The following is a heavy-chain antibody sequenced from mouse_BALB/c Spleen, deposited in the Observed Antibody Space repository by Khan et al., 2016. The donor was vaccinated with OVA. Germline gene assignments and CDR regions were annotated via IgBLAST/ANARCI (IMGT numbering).Heavy chain of an antibody. CDR3: APFGNYYVSLAY. CDR1: GYTFTSYV. J-gene: IGHJ3*01. Sequence: IQLVQSGPELVKPGASVKMSCKASGYTFTSYVMHWVKQKPGLGLEWIGYVYPFNDDTKYNEKFKGKATLTSDKSSNTAYMELSSLTSEDSAVYCCAPFGNYYVSLAYWGQGTLVTVSA. V-gene: IGHV1S136*01. D-gene: IGHD1-1*01. CDR2: VYPFNDDT.